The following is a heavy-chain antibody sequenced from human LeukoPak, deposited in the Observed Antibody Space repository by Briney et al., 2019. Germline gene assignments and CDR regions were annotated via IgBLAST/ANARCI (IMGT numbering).Heavy chain of an antibody. V-gene: IGHV3-9*01. Sequence: GGSLRLSCAASGFTFDDYAMHWVRQAPGKGLAWVSGISWNSGRIGYADSVKGRFTISRDNAKNSLYLQMNSLRVEDTALYYCAKDFYRLGEFDAFDNWGQGTMVTVSS. CDR1: GFTFDDYA. CDR3: AKDFYRLGEFDAFDN. CDR2: ISWNSGRI. D-gene: IGHD3-16*01. J-gene: IGHJ3*02.